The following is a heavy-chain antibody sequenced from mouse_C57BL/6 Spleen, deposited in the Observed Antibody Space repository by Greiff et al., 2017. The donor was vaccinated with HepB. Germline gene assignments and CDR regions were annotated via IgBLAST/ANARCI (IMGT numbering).Heavy chain of an antibody. CDR1: GYSITSGYY. Sequence: EVKLQESGPGLVKPSQSLSLTCSVTGYSITSGYYWNWIRQFPGNKLEWMGYISYDGSNNYNPSLKNRISITRDTSKNQFFLKLNSVTTEDTATYYCARDRVVWGTGTTVTVSS. CDR2: ISYDGSN. D-gene: IGHD3-1*01. V-gene: IGHV3-6*01. J-gene: IGHJ1*03. CDR3: ARDRVV.